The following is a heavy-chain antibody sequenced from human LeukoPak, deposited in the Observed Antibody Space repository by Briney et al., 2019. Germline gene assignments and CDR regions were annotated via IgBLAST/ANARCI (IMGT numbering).Heavy chain of an antibody. CDR1: GFTVSSNY. Sequence: GGSLRLSCAASGFTVSSNYMSWVCQAPGKGLEWVSVIAGSDGFTQYADSVKGRFTISRDNSKNTVYLQMNRLRVEDTALYYCVRSLDYWGQGTLVTVSS. J-gene: IGHJ4*02. CDR3: VRSLDY. CDR2: IAGSDGFT. V-gene: IGHV3-53*01.